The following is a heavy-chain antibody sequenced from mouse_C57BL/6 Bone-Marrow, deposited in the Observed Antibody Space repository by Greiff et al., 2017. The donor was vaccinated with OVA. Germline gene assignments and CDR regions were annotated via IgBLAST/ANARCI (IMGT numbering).Heavy chain of an antibody. V-gene: IGHV2-5*01. CDR3: AKKGHYYGSSHWYFDV. CDR2: IWRGGST. Sequence: VKLQQSGPGLVQPSQSLSITCTVSGFSLTSYGVHWVRQSPGKGLEWLGVIWRGGSTDYNAAFMSRLSITKDNSKSQVFFKMNSLQADDTAIYYCAKKGHYYGSSHWYFDVWGTGTTVTVSS. J-gene: IGHJ1*03. CDR1: GFSLTSYG. D-gene: IGHD1-1*01.